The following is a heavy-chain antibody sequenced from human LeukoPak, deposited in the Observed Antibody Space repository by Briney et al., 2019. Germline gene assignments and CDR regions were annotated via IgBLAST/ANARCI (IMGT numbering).Heavy chain of an antibody. CDR2: INWNGGST. D-gene: IGHD3-3*01. Sequence: GGSLRLSCAASGFTFDDYGMSWVRQAPGKGLEWVSGINWNGGSTGYADSVKGRFTISRDNAKNSLYLQMNSLRAEDTALYYCARETGYDFWSGYYNNYYYYYMDVWGKGTTVTVSS. CDR3: ARETGYDFWSGYYNNYYYYYMDV. V-gene: IGHV3-20*04. J-gene: IGHJ6*03. CDR1: GFTFDDYG.